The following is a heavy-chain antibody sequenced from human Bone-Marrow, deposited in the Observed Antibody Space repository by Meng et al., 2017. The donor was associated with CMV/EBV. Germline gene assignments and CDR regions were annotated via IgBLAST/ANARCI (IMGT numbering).Heavy chain of an antibody. J-gene: IGHJ6*02. Sequence: SVKVSCKASGGTFSSYAISWVRQAPGQGLEWMGGIIPIFGTANYAQKFQGRVTITTDESTSTAYMELSSLRSEDTAVYYCARGWKGGRLEYSMDVWGQGTTVTVSS. CDR2: IIPIFGTA. CDR1: GGTFSSYA. D-gene: IGHD1-1*01. V-gene: IGHV1-69*05. CDR3: ARGWKGGRLEYSMDV.